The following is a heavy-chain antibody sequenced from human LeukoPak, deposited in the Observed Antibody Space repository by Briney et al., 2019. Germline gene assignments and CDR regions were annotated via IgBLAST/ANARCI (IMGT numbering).Heavy chain of an antibody. Sequence: VASVKVSCKASGYSFADYYMHWVRQAPGQGLEWMGWIKPNSGGTRSAQKFQGRVTMTKDTSTNAAYMELNKLTSDDTAVYYCGRGNKSFDPWGQGTLVTVSS. J-gene: IGHJ5*02. CDR2: IKPNSGGT. CDR1: GYSFADYY. V-gene: IGHV1-2*02. CDR3: GRGNKSFDP.